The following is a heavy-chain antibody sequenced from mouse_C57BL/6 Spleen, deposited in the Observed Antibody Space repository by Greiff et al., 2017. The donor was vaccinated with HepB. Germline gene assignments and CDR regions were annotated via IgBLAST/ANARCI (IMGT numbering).Heavy chain of an antibody. Sequence: EVQRVESEGGLVQPGSSMKLSCTASGFTFSDYYMAWVRQVPEKGLEWVANINYDGSSTYYLDSLKSRFIISRDNAKNILYLQMSSLKSEDTATYYCAREDDGYLFDYWGQGTTLTVSS. J-gene: IGHJ2*01. CDR2: INYDGSST. CDR3: AREDDGYLFDY. V-gene: IGHV5-16*01. D-gene: IGHD2-3*01. CDR1: GFTFSDYY.